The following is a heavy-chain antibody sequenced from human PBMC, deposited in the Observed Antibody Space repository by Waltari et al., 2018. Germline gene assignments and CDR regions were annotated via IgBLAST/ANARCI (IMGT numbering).Heavy chain of an antibody. D-gene: IGHD7-27*01. Sequence: EVQLVESGGGLIQPGGSLRLSCEVSGFTVSNNYIGWVRQAPGKGVEWGSVIYSGGDTYDADAVRGRFTISRDNSKNTLYLQMNSLRVEETALYYCATWTGGSLGAFDNWGQGTMVTVSS. CDR3: ATWTGGSLGAFDN. CDR2: IYSGGDT. J-gene: IGHJ3*02. V-gene: IGHV3-53*01. CDR1: GFTVSNNY.